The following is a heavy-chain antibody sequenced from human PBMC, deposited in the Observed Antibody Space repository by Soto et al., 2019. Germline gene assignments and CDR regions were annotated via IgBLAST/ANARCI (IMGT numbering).Heavy chain of an antibody. D-gene: IGHD6-25*01. CDR1: GFTFSSYS. Sequence: PGGSLRLSFAASGFTFSSYSMNWVRQAPGKGLEWVSYISSSSSTIYYADSVKGRFTISRDNAKNSLYLQMNSLRDEDTAVYYWAGDTAYYYYGMDVSGQWSKVSVSS. CDR3: AGDTAYYYYGMDV. V-gene: IGHV3-48*02. CDR2: ISSSSSTI. J-gene: IGHJ6*02.